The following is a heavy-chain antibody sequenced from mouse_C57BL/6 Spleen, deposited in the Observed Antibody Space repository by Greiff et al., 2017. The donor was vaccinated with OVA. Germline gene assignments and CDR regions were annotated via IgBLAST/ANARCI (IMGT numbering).Heavy chain of an antibody. J-gene: IGHJ4*01. D-gene: IGHD4-1*01. V-gene: IGHV1-61*01. CDR3: ARANWDEDYAMDY. CDR1: GYTFTSYW. CDR2: IYPSDSET. Sequence: QVQLKQPGAELVRPGSSVKLSCKASGYTFTSYWMDWVKQRPGQGLEWIGNIYPSDSETHYNQKFKDKATLTVDKSSSTAYMQLSSLTSEDSAVYYCARANWDEDYAMDYWGQGTSVTVSS.